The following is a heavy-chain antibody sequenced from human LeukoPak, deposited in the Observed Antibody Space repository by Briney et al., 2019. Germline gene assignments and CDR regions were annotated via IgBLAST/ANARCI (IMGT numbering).Heavy chain of an antibody. J-gene: IGHJ5*02. CDR3: ARDRLQLQS. Sequence: SETLSLTCTVSGGSISSYYWSWIRQPPGKGLEWIGYIYYTGNTNYNPSLKSRVTISVDTSKNQFSLKLSSVTAADTAVYYCARDRLQLQSWGQGTLVTVSS. CDR2: IYYTGNT. CDR1: GGSISSYY. V-gene: IGHV4-59*01. D-gene: IGHD1-1*01.